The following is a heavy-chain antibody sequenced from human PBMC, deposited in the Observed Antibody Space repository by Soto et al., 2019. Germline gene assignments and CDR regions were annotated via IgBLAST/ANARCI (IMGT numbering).Heavy chain of an antibody. V-gene: IGHV2-5*02. Sequence: SGPTLVNPTQTLTLTCTFSGFSLTTNGVGVGWIRQSPGEALEWLALIYWDDDKRYSPSLKSRLTITKDTSKNQVVLTMTNMDPVDTATYYCAHRRSTYYYDSTFDPWGQGTLVTVSS. CDR3: AHRRSTYYYDSTFDP. CDR1: GFSLTTNGVG. CDR2: IYWDDDK. D-gene: IGHD3-22*01. J-gene: IGHJ5*02.